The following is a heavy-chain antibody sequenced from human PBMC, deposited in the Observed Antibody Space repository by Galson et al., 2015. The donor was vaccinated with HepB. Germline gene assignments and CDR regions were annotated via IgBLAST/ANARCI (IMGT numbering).Heavy chain of an antibody. D-gene: IGHD3-22*01. Sequence: SLRLSCAASGFTFSSYAMHWVRQAPGKGLEWVAVISYDGSNKYYADSVKGRFTISRDNSKNTLYLQMNSLRAEDTAVYYCARDQYYDSSGYYYWGQGTLVTVSS. CDR1: GFTFSSYA. CDR3: ARDQYYDSSGYYY. J-gene: IGHJ4*02. V-gene: IGHV3-30-3*01. CDR2: ISYDGSNK.